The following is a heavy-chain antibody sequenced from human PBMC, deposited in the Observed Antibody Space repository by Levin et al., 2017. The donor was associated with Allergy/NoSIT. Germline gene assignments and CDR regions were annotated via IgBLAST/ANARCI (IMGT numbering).Heavy chain of an antibody. CDR2: VSYDGSNK. Sequence: GESLKISCATSGFIFTNYGMHWVRQAPGKGLEWVAVVSYDGSNKFYADSVKGRFTISRDNSKNTLFLQMNSLTVNDTSLYYCAKATFSGSYFADYWGQGALVTVSS. CDR1: GFIFTNYG. CDR3: AKATFSGSYFADY. D-gene: IGHD1-26*01. V-gene: IGHV3-30*18. J-gene: IGHJ4*02.